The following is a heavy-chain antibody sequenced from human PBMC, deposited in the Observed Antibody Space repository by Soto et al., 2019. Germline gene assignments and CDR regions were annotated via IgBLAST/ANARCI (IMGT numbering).Heavy chain of an antibody. D-gene: IGHD3-3*01. V-gene: IGHV4-61*01. J-gene: IGHJ6*02. CDR2: IYYSGST. CDR3: ARAPPVDYDFWSGYVMDV. Sequence: SETLSLTCTVSGGSVSSGSYYWSWIRQPPGKGLEWIGYIYYSGSTNYNPSLKSRVTISVDTSKNQFSLKLSPVTAADTAVYYCARAPPVDYDFWSGYVMDVWGQGTTVTVSS. CDR1: GGSVSSGSYY.